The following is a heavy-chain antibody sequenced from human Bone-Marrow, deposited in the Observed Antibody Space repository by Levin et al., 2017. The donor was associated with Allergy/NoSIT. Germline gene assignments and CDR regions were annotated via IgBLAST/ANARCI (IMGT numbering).Heavy chain of an antibody. CDR2: IYSSGRT. V-gene: IGHV3-66*04. Sequence: GGSLRLSCAASGFTISSNYMSWVRQAPGKGLEWVSVIYSSGRTYDADSVRGRFTISRDSFTNKLYLQMESLRAEDTAVYFCARHLALYAFIYWGQGTLVTVSS. J-gene: IGHJ4*02. CDR3: ARHLALYAFIY. CDR1: GFTISSNY. D-gene: IGHD2-8*01.